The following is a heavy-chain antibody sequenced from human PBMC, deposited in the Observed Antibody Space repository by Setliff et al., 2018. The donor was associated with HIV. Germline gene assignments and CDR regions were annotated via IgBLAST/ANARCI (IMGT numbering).Heavy chain of an antibody. CDR1: GYTLAELS. D-gene: IGHD5-12*01. J-gene: IGHJ4*02. CDR2: FDPEDDET. V-gene: IGHV1-24*01. CDR3: AIQLFSGYDLLFDY. Sequence: ASVKVSCKVSGYTLAELSIHWVRQAPGKGLEWMGGFDPEDDETIYAQKFQGRVTITADESTSTAYMELSSLRSEDTAVYYCAIQLFSGYDLLFDYWGQGTLVTVSS.